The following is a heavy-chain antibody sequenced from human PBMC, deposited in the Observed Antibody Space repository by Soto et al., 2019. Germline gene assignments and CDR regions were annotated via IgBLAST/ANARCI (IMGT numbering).Heavy chain of an antibody. V-gene: IGHV5-51*01. J-gene: IGHJ6*02. D-gene: IGHD2-2*01. Sequence: PGESLKISCKGSGYSFTSYWIGWVRQMPGKGLEWMGIIYPGDSDTRYSPSFQGQVTISADKSISTAYLQWSSLKASDTAMYYCARQNDPYCSSTSCYGYYYYGMDGWGQGTTVTVSS. CDR2: IYPGDSDT. CDR1: GYSFTSYW. CDR3: ARQNDPYCSSTSCYGYYYYGMDG.